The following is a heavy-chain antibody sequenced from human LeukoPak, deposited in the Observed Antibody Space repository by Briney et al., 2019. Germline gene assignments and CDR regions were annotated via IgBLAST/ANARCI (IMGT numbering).Heavy chain of an antibody. V-gene: IGHV4-59*01. CDR1: GVSISSYY. J-gene: IGHJ4*02. D-gene: IGHD6-6*01. CDR2: IYYSGST. Sequence: SETLSLTCTVSGVSISSYYWSWIRQPSGKGLEWTGYIYYSGSTNYNPSLKSRVTISLDTSKNQFSLKLSSVTAADTAVYYCARAGQFISARPITFDYWGQGSLVTVSS. CDR3: ARAGQFISARPITFDY.